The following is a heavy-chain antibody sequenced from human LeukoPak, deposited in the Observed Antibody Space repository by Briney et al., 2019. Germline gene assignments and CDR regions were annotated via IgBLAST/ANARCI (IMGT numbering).Heavy chain of an antibody. CDR2: IYGGGST. CDR1: GFTVRSNY. Sequence: GGSLRPSCAASGFTVRSNYMRWVRQARAKGLDWVSVIYGGGSTYYADSVKGRFTISRDNSKNTLYLQMNSLRAEDTAVYYCARGGISSSPSKVLYYFDYWGQGTLVTVSS. J-gene: IGHJ4*02. V-gene: IGHV3-66*02. D-gene: IGHD6-6*01. CDR3: ARGGISSSPSKVLYYFDY.